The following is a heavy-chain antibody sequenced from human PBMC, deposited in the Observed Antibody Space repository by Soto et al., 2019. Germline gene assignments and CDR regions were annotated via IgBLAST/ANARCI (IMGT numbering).Heavy chain of an antibody. CDR1: GFSLSTSGVG. Sequence: QITLKESGPALVKPTQTLTLTCTFYGFSLSTSGVGVGWIRQPPGKAREWLGIIYWNDDKKYSPSLRSRLGITKDTFRNQVVLTMTNVDPLDTATYYCARRRGYNWNNPAFDYWGQGALVTVSS. J-gene: IGHJ4*02. D-gene: IGHD1-20*01. V-gene: IGHV2-5*01. CDR3: ARRRGYNWNNPAFDY. CDR2: IYWNDDK.